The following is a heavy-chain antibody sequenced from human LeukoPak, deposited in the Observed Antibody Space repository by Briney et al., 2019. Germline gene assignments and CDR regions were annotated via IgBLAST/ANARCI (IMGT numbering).Heavy chain of an antibody. V-gene: IGHV4-61*02. CDR3: ARVVMVRGVSMHGAFDI. D-gene: IGHD3-10*01. Sequence: SETLSLTCTVSGGSISSGSYYWSWIRQPAGKGLEWIGRIYTSGSTNYNPSLKSRVTISVDTSKNQFSLKLSSVTAADTAVYYCARVVMVRGVSMHGAFDIWGQGTMVTVSS. CDR1: GGSISSGSYY. CDR2: IYTSGST. J-gene: IGHJ3*02.